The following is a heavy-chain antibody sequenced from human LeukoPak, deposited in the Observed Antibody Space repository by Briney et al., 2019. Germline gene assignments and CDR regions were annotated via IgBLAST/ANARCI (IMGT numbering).Heavy chain of an antibody. D-gene: IGHD3-9*01. V-gene: IGHV4-39*07. Sequence: PSETLSLTCTVSGGSISSSSYYWSWIRQPPGKGLEWIGEINHSGSTNYNPSLKSRVTISVDTSKNQFSLKLSSVTAADTAVYYCARRRLTGYYRLGYYYYMDVWGKGTTVTISS. J-gene: IGHJ6*03. CDR1: GGSISSSSYY. CDR3: ARRRLTGYYRLGYYYYMDV. CDR2: INHSGST.